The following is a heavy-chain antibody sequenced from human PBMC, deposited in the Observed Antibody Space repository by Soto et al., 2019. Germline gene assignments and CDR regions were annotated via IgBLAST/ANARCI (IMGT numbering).Heavy chain of an antibody. CDR2: ISSTTNYI. J-gene: IGHJ4*02. CDR1: GFTFSRYS. Sequence: GSLRLSCAASGFTFSRYSMNWVRQAPGKGLEWVSSISSTTNYIYYADSMKGRFTVSRDNAKNSVYLDMNSLSAEDTAVYYCARESEDLTSNFDYWGQGTLVTVSS. CDR3: ARESEDLTSNFDY. V-gene: IGHV3-21*01.